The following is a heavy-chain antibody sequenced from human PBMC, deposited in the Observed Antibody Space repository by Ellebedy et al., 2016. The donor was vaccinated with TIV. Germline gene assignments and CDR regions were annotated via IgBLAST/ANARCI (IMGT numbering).Heavy chain of an antibody. CDR3: ARGLTGTTSAFDI. V-gene: IGHV1-2*04. Sequence: AASVKVSCKASGYTFTAYYLHWVRQAPGQGLEWMGWINPYSGGTNFAQKFQGWVTMTRDTSISTAYMEVNRLKYDDTAVYYCARGLTGTTSAFDIWGQGTMVTVSS. J-gene: IGHJ3*02. CDR2: INPYSGGT. CDR1: GYTFTAYY. D-gene: IGHD1-14*01.